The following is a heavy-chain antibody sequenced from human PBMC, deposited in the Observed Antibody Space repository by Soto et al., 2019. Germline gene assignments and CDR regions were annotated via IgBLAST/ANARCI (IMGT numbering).Heavy chain of an antibody. D-gene: IGHD6-6*01. J-gene: IGHJ5*02. V-gene: IGHV4-59*08. Sequence: PGKGLEWIGYIYYSGSTNYNPSLKSRVTISVDTSKNQFSLKLSSVTAADTAVYYCARRRYLARSNWFDPWGQGTLVTVSS. CDR3: ARRRYLARSNWFDP. CDR2: IYYSGST.